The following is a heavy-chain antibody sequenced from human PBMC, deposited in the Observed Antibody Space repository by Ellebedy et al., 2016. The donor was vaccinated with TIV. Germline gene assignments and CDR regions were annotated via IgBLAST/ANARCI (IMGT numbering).Heavy chain of an antibody. Sequence: SVKVSCXTSGDTFGSYSFNWLRQAPGQRPEWVGGVIPVFRSTTYGKTFQGRATITADESTGTIFMELDNLMSDDTAVYYCARTPSYHSGTYFSHWGQGTLVTVSS. V-gene: IGHV1-69*13. CDR2: VIPVFRST. CDR3: ARTPSYHSGTYFSH. CDR1: GDTFGSYS. J-gene: IGHJ4*02. D-gene: IGHD3-10*01.